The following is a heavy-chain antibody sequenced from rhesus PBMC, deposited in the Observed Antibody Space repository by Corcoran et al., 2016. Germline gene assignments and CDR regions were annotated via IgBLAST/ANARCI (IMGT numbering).Heavy chain of an antibody. D-gene: IGHD2-27*01. CDR3: ARGYCSGIYCYGFDY. V-gene: IGHV4-81*01. J-gene: IGHJ4*01. Sequence: QLQLQESGPGLVKPSETLSLPCAVSGGSLSGYYWSWIRQPPGKGLGWIGNIDGNMAGTNYNPTLKRRGTIAKDTAKKQCSLKLSSVTAADTAVYYGARGYCSGIYCYGFDYWGQGVLVTVSS. CDR1: GGSLSGYY. CDR2: IDGNMAGT.